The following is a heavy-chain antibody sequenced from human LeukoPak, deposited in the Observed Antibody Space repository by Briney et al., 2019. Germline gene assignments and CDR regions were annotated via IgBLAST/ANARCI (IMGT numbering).Heavy chain of an antibody. CDR3: ARELYYDSSGSYRTAYYYYMDV. CDR1: GYTFTGYY. CDR2: INPNSGGT. J-gene: IGHJ6*03. V-gene: IGHV1-2*06. Sequence: ASVRVSCKASGYTFTGYYMHWVRQAPGQGLEWMGRINPNSGGTNYAQKFQGRVTMTRDTSISTAYMELSRLRSDDTAVYYCARELYYDSSGSYRTAYYYYMDVWGKGTTVTVSS. D-gene: IGHD3-22*01.